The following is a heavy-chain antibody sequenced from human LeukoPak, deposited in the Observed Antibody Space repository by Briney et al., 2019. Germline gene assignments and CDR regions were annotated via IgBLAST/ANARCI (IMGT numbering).Heavy chain of an antibody. J-gene: IGHJ4*02. D-gene: IGHD5-12*01. CDR3: AKGSSGYETNFDF. CDR2: ISGSGGNT. CDR1: GFTFSSYA. V-gene: IGHV3-23*01. Sequence: PGGSLRLSCAASGFTFSSYAMSWVRQAPGRGLEWVSAISGSGGNTCYADSVKGRFTISGDNSQNTLYLQMNSLRAEDTAVYYCAKGSSGYETNFDFWGQGTLVTVSS.